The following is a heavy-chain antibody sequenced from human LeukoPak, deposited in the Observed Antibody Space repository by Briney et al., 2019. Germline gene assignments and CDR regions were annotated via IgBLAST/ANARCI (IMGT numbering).Heavy chain of an antibody. Sequence: ASVKVSCQVSGYTLTELSMHWVRPAPAKGLEWMGGFDPEDGETIYAQEFQGRVTMTEDTSTDTAYMELSSLRPEDTAVYYCATATYSGSYQYFDYWGQGTLVTVSS. CDR3: ATATYSGSYQYFDY. D-gene: IGHD1-26*01. CDR2: FDPEDGET. J-gene: IGHJ4*02. V-gene: IGHV1-24*01. CDR1: GYTLTELS.